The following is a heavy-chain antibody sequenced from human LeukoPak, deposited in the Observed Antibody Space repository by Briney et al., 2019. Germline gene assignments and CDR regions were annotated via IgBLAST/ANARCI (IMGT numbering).Heavy chain of an antibody. CDR2: IYSGGST. CDR3: ARLGASRRYFDY. D-gene: IGHD1-26*01. Sequence: GGSLRLSCAASGFTVSSNYMSWVRQAPGKGLEWVSVIYSGGSTYYADSVKGRFTISRDNSKNTLYLQMNSLRAEDTAVYYCARLGASRRYFDYWGQGTLVAVSS. CDR1: GFTVSSNY. V-gene: IGHV3-53*01. J-gene: IGHJ4*02.